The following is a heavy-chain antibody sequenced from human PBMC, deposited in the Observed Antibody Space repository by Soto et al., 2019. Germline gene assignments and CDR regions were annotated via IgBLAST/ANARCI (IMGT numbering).Heavy chain of an antibody. J-gene: IGHJ5*02. Sequence: SVKVSCKASGGTFSSYTISWVRQAPGQGLEWMGRIIPILGIANYAQKFQGRVTITADKSTSTAYMELSSLRSEDTAVYYCASDSSGYYPGWFDPWGQGTLVTVSS. D-gene: IGHD3-22*01. CDR2: IIPILGIA. CDR3: ASDSSGYYPGWFDP. CDR1: GGTFSSYT. V-gene: IGHV1-69*02.